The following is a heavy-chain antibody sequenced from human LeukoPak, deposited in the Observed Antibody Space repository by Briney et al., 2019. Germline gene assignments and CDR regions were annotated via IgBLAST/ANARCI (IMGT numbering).Heavy chain of an antibody. CDR1: GFTFSPYL. V-gene: IGHV3-30*18. CDR2: ISYDGSNK. D-gene: IGHD3-22*01. J-gene: IGHJ4*02. Sequence: GGSLRLSCAASGFTFSPYLMNWVRQAPGKGLEWVAVISYDGSNKYYADSVKGRFTISRDNSKNTLYLQMNSLRAEDTAVYYCAKPPDAYDSSGYYTTYDYWGQGTLVTVSS. CDR3: AKPPDAYDSSGYYTTYDY.